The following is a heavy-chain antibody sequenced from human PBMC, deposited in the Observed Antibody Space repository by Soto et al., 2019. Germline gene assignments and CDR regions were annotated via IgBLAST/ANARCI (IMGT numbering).Heavy chain of an antibody. Sequence: PSETLSLTCAVSGYSISSGYYWGWIRQPPGKGLEWIGSIYHSGNTYYNPSLKSRVTISVDTSKNQFSLKLSSVTAADTAVYYCARDPFGDYAVWGQGTRVTVS. V-gene: IGHV4-38-2*02. D-gene: IGHD4-17*01. CDR2: IYHSGNT. CDR3: ARDPFGDYAV. J-gene: IGHJ4*02. CDR1: GYSISSGYY.